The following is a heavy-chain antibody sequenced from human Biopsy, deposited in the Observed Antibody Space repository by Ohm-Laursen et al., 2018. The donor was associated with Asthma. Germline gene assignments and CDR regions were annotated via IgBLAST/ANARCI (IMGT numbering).Heavy chain of an antibody. Sequence: GASVKVSYKISGYSLTDLSMHWVRQAPGQGLEWMGGHDHEEGGTVNARRFQGRVTVTEDTSTDTAYVELSSLSSDDTAVYYCASDFPKDYVRYNFQFWGQGTLVTVSS. CDR3: ASDFPKDYVRYNFQF. J-gene: IGHJ4*02. D-gene: IGHD4-17*01. CDR1: GYSLTDLS. V-gene: IGHV1-24*01. CDR2: HDHEEGGT.